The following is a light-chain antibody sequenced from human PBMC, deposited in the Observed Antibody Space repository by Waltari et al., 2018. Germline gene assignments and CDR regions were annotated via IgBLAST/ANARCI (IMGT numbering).Light chain of an antibody. CDR1: QSVSRW. Sequence: EIVLTQSPGTLSLSPGDRATLSCRASQSVSRWLAWYQQKPGQPPRLLIYGASSRATGIPDRFSGSGSGTDFSLTISRLEPEDFAVYYCQKYGTLPATFGQGTRVEVK. CDR2: GAS. CDR3: QKYGTLPAT. V-gene: IGKV3-20*01. J-gene: IGKJ1*01.